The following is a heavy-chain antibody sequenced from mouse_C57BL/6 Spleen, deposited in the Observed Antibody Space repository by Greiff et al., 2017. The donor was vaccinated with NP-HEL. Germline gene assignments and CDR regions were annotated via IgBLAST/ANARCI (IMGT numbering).Heavy chain of an antibody. CDR3: TRVTTVVATRDALDY. J-gene: IGHJ4*01. D-gene: IGHD1-1*01. CDR1: GYTFTDYE. V-gene: IGHV1-15*01. CDR2: IDPETGGT. Sequence: QVHVKQSGAELVRPGASVTLSCKASGYTFTDYEMHWVKQTPVHGLEWIGAIDPETGGTAYNQKFKGKAILTADKSSSTAYMELRSLTSEDSAVYYCTRVTTVVATRDALDYWGQGTSVTVSS.